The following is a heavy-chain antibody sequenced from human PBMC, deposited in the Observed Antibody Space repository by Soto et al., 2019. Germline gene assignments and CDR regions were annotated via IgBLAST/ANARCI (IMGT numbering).Heavy chain of an antibody. V-gene: IGHV1-69*01. CDR2: IIPIFGTA. J-gene: IGHJ4*02. CDR3: SRDREGIAVATSFDY. CDR1: GGTFSSYA. D-gene: IGHD6-19*01. Sequence: QVQLVQSGAEVKKPGSSVKVSCKASGGTFSSYAISWVRQAPGQGLEWMGGIIPIFGTANYAQKFQGRVTSTADESTSTAYMELSSLRSEDTAGYYWSRDREGIAVATSFDYWGQGTLVTVSS.